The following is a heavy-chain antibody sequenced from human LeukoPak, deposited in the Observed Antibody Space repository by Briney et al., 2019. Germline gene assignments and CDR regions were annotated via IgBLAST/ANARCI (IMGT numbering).Heavy chain of an antibody. CDR1: GYTFTNHA. V-gene: IGHV1-18*04. Sequence: ASVKVSCKASGYTFTNHAIHWVRRAPGQGLGWMGRASAYNGNTKYSQKFQGRVTMTTDTSTNTAYMEFLSLRYDDSAIYYCARGVSVTTPYLDSWGQGTLVTVSS. D-gene: IGHD4-17*01. J-gene: IGHJ4*02. CDR2: ASAYNGNT. CDR3: ARGVSVTTPYLDS.